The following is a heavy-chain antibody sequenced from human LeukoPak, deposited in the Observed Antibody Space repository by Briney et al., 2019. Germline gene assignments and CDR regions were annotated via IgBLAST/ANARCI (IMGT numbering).Heavy chain of an antibody. CDR2: IYPGDSDT. CDR1: GYSFTNYW. CDR3: ARPAPHAFDI. V-gene: IGHV5-51*01. J-gene: IGHJ3*02. Sequence: GESLKISCKGSGYSFTNYWVAWVRQMPGKGLEWMGIIYPGDSDTRYSPSFQGQVTISADKSISTAYLQWSSLKASDTAMYYCARPAPHAFDIWGQGTMVTVSS.